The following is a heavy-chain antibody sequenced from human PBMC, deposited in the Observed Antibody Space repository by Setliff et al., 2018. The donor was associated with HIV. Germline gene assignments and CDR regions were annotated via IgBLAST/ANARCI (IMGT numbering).Heavy chain of an antibody. J-gene: IGHJ5*02. CDR1: GYTFTNFG. CDR3: ARAGITGTTYA. Sequence: GASVKVSCKASGYTFTNFGVGWVRQAPGQGLEWMGWVSPYNGHTKYAQRFQGRVTMSTYTSTNRIYMELTSRRSDDTAVYYCARAGITGTTYASGQGTLVTVSS. V-gene: IGHV1-18*01. D-gene: IGHD1-7*01. CDR2: VSPYNGHT.